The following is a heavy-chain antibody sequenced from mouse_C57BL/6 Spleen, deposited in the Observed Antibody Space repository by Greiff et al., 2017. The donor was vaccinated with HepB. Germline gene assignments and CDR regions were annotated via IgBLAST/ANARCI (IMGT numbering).Heavy chain of an antibody. CDR1: GFSLTSYA. CDR3: ARKPYGSSYGYFDY. D-gene: IGHD1-1*01. J-gene: IGHJ2*01. Sequence: VKLVESGPGLVAPSQSLSITCTVSGFSLTSYAISWVRQPPGKGLEWLGVIWTGGGTNYNSALKSRLSISKDNSKSQVFLKMSSLQTDDTARYYCARKPYGSSYGYFDYWGQGTTLTVSS. V-gene: IGHV2-9-1*01. CDR2: IWTGGGT.